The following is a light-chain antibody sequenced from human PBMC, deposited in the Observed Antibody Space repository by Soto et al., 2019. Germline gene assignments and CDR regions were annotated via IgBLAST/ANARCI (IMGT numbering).Light chain of an antibody. Sequence: EILVTQSPASLSVSPGERATLSCRASQSVSSKLAWYQQRPGQAPRLLTYGASTRATGVPARFSGSGSGTEFSLTISSLQSEDFAVYYCQQYNDWLVSFGGGTKVEIK. J-gene: IGKJ4*02. CDR2: GAS. CDR3: QQYNDWLVS. CDR1: QSVSSK. V-gene: IGKV3-15*01.